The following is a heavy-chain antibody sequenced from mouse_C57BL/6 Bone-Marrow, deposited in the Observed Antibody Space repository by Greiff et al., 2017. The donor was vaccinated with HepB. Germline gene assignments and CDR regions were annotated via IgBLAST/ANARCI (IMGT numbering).Heavy chain of an antibody. J-gene: IGHJ1*03. D-gene: IGHD1-1*01. CDR3: TTEDYGSSYWYFDV. CDR2: IDPENGDN. V-gene: IGHV14-4*01. Sequence: LKQSGAELVRPGASVKLSCTASGFNIKDDYMHWVKRRPEQGLEWIGWIDPENGDNEYASKFQGKATITADTSSNTAYLQLSSLTSEDTAVYYCTTEDYGSSYWYFDVWGTGTTVTVSS. CDR1: GFNIKDDY.